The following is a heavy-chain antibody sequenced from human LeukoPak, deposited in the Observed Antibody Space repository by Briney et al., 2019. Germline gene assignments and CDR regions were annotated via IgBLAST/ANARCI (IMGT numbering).Heavy chain of an antibody. V-gene: IGHV3-30*04. D-gene: IGHD3-10*01. CDR1: GFTFSSYA. Sequence: GGSLRLSCAASGFTFSSYAMHWVRQAPGKGLEWVAVISYDGSNKYYADSVKGRFTISRDNSKNTLYLQMNSLRAEDTAVYYCARDMEYYDSGTYYFDYWGQGTLVTVSS. CDR3: ARDMEYYDSGTYYFDY. J-gene: IGHJ4*02. CDR2: ISYDGSNK.